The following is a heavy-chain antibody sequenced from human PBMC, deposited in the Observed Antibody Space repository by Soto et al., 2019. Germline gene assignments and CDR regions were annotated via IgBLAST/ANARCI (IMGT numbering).Heavy chain of an antibody. CDR2: FDAGDGET. J-gene: IGHJ5*02. V-gene: IGHV1-24*01. CDR1: GYTLTGFS. CDR3: ARASITIFGVVPANWFDP. D-gene: IGHD3-3*01. Sequence: ASVKVSCKVSGYTLTGFSMHWVRQAPGKGLEWMGGFDAGDGETNYAQKLQGRVTITGETSASTAYMELSSLRSEDTAVYYCARASITIFGVVPANWFDPWGQGTLVTVSS.